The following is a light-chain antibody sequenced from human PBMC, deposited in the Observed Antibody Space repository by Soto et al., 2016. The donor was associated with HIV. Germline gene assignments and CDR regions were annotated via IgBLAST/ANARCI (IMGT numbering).Light chain of an antibody. V-gene: IGKV1-39*01. Sequence: DIQMTQSPSSLSASVGDRVTITCRASQSISSYLNWYQQKPGKAPKLLIYAASSLQSGVPSRFGGRGSGTDFTLTISSLQPEDFATYYCQQSYSTRWTFGQGTKVEIK. CDR3: QQSYSTRWT. J-gene: IGKJ1*01. CDR2: AAS. CDR1: QSISSY.